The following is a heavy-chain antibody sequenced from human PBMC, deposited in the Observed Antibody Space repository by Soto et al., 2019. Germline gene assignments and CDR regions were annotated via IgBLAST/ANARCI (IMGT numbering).Heavy chain of an antibody. CDR2: VYNSGST. D-gene: IGHD7-27*01. CDR1: GGSIRGYY. Sequence: SETLSLTCTVFGGSIRGYYWSWVRRPPGKGLEWIGYVYNSGSTTYSPSFKSRVTISADTSRNQFSLKLSSVTAADTAVYYCARGWGKVYFDYWGQGTLVTVSS. CDR3: ARGWGKVYFDY. V-gene: IGHV4-59*01. J-gene: IGHJ4*02.